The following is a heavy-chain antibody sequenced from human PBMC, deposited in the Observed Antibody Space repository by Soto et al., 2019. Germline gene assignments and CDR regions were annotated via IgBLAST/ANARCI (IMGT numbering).Heavy chain of an antibody. V-gene: IGHV6-1*01. J-gene: IGHJ6*02. CDR2: TYYRSKWYN. Sequence: PSQTLSLTCAISGDSVSSNSAAWNWIRQSPSRGLEWLGRTYYRSKWYNDYAVSVKSRITINPDTSKNQFSLQLNSVTPEDTAVHYCARSGRIRASEDYYGSGSYSPSYYYGMDVWGQGTTVTVSS. CDR1: GDSVSSNSAA. D-gene: IGHD3-10*01. CDR3: ARSGRIRASEDYYGSGSYSPSYYYGMDV.